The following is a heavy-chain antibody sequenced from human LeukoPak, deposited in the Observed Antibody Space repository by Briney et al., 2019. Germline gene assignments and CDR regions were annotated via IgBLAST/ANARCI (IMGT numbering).Heavy chain of an antibody. CDR3: ARSEPGHYYMDV. V-gene: IGHV1-69*01. CDR1: GGTFSSYA. J-gene: IGHJ6*03. D-gene: IGHD1-14*01. CDR2: IIPIFGTA. Sequence: SVKVSCKASGGTFSSYAISWVRQAPGQGLEWMGGIIPIFGTANYAQKFQGRVTITADESTSTAYMELSSLRSEDTAVYYCARSEPGHYYMDVWGKGTTVTVSS.